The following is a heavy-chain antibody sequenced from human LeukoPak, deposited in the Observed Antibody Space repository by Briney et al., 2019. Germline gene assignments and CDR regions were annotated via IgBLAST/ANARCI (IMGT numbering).Heavy chain of an antibody. CDR3: SRHVGGDFSH. CDR1: GGSMNIYY. V-gene: IGHV4-59*08. J-gene: IGHJ1*01. D-gene: IGHD2-21*01. Sequence: SETLSLTCTVSGGSMNIYYWSWIRQPPGRGLDGIGCIYYSGSPYYQHPSLNNRVTKSVDTSKDQFSLTLNPVTARDTAIYYCSRHVGGDFSHWGQGTLVTVSS. CDR2: IYYSGSP.